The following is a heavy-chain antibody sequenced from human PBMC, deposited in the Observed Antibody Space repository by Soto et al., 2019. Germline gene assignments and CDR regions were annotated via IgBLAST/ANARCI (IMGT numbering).Heavy chain of an antibody. CDR3: ARESVSRMDV. CDR1: GWRCAYIW. Sequence: FCRGSGWRCAYIWVIGVRQMPGKGLEWMGRIDPSDSYTNYSPSFQGHVTSSADKSISTAYLQWSSLKASDTAVYSCARESVSRMDVRAQGLTLTV. J-gene: IGHJ6*02. V-gene: IGHV5-10-1*01. CDR2: IDPSDSYT.